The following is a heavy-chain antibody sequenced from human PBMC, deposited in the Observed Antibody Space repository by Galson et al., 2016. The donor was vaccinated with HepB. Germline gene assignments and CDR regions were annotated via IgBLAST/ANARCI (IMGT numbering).Heavy chain of an antibody. J-gene: IGHJ4*02. V-gene: IGHV2-70*11. D-gene: IGHD1-1*01. CDR3: ARISDDHELSFDY. CDR1: GFSLNTSEMC. CDR2: IDWDDDK. Sequence: PALVKPTQTLTLTCTFSGFSLNTSEMCVAWIRQPPGKALEWLARIDWDDDKDYSTSLRTRPTISKDTSENQVVLTMTNMDPVDTGTYYCARISDDHELSFDYWGQGTLVTVSS.